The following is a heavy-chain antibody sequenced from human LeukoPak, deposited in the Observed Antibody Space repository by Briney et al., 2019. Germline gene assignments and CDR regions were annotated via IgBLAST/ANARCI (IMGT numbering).Heavy chain of an antibody. Sequence: GESLRLSCAASGFTFSSYWMSWVRQAPGKGLEWVANIKQDGSEKYYVDSVKGRFTISRDNAKNSLYLQMNSLRAEDTAVYYCATAAAGTRGWFDPWGQGTLVTVSS. V-gene: IGHV3-7*01. J-gene: IGHJ5*02. D-gene: IGHD6-13*01. CDR2: IKQDGSEK. CDR1: GFTFSSYW. CDR3: ATAAAGTRGWFDP.